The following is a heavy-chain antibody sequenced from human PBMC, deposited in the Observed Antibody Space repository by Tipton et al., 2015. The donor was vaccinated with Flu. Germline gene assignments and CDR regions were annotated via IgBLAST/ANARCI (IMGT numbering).Heavy chain of an antibody. Sequence: SLRLSCAASGFTFSSYSMTWVRQAPGKGLEWVSVISANSGITFYPDSVRGRFSISRDNSKNTLYLQMNSLRVEDTAIYYCVKPSGSGWDYNFDYWGQGTLVTVSS. V-gene: IGHV3-23*01. CDR3: VKPSGSGWDYNFDY. J-gene: IGHJ4*02. D-gene: IGHD6-19*01. CDR1: GFTFSSYS. CDR2: ISANSGIT.